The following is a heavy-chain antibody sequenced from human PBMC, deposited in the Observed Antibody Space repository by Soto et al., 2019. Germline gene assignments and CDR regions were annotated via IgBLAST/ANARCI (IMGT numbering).Heavy chain of an antibody. D-gene: IGHD6-13*01. Sequence: GASVKVSCKASGYTFTYCSLHWLQQAPGQGLERMRWITLYNGNTNYAKKFQGRVTITTDTSPSTAYIELRSLRSEDTAVYYWARSGDLAAASFDYCGQGTLVTVSS. CDR3: ARSGDLAAASFDY. J-gene: IGHJ4*02. V-gene: IGHV1-45*02. CDR1: GYTFTYCS. CDR2: ITLYNGNT.